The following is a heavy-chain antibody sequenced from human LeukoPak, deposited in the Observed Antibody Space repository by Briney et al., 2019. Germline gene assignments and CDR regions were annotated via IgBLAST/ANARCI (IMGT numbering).Heavy chain of an antibody. J-gene: IGHJ4*02. CDR3: ARDPDGYYYDSSGYYGRDY. CDR2: ISSSSSYI. D-gene: IGHD3-22*01. Sequence: GGSLRLSCAASGFTFSSYSMNWVRQAPGKGLEWVASISSSSSYIYYADSVKGRFTISRDNAKNSLYLQMNSLRAEDTAVYYCARDPDGYYYDSSGYYGRDYWGQGTLVTVSS. V-gene: IGHV3-21*01. CDR1: GFTFSSYS.